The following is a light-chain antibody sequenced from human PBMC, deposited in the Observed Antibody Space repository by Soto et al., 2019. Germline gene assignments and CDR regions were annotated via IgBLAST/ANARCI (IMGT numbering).Light chain of an antibody. CDR1: SSNFGSHA. J-gene: IGLJ2*01. V-gene: IGLV1-44*01. Sequence: QSVLTQPPSASGTPGQRVTISCSGSSSNFGSHAVNWYQQLPGTAPKLLLYGNDQRPSGVPDRFSGSKSGTSASLAISGLQSEDEADYYCAAWDDRLNGVVFGGGTKVTVL. CDR3: AAWDDRLNGVV. CDR2: GND.